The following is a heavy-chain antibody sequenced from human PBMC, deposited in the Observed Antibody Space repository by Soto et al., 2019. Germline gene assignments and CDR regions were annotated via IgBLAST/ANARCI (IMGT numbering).Heavy chain of an antibody. Sequence: PGGSLRLSCAASGFTFSSYAMHWVRQAPGKGLEWVAVISYDGSNKYYADSVKGRFTISRDNSKNTLYLQMNSLRAEDTAVYYCARVGSLEATVKGGMDVWGQGTTVTVSS. D-gene: IGHD4-17*01. CDR2: ISYDGSNK. J-gene: IGHJ6*02. CDR1: GFTFSSYA. V-gene: IGHV3-30-3*01. CDR3: ARVGSLEATVKGGMDV.